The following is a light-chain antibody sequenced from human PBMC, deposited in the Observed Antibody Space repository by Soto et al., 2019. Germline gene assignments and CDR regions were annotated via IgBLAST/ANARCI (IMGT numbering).Light chain of an antibody. J-gene: IGLJ1*01. Sequence: SVLTQPPSASGTPGQRVIISCSGSSSHIGCNTVNWYQQLPGTAPKLLIYSNNQRPSGVPDRFSGSKSGTSASLAISGLQSEDEADYYCAAWDDSLNGRYVFGTGTKVTVL. CDR2: SNN. V-gene: IGLV1-44*01. CDR1: SSHIGCNT. CDR3: AAWDDSLNGRYV.